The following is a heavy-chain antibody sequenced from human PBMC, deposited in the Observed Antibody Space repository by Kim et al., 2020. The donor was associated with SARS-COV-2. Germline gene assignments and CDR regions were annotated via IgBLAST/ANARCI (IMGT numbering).Heavy chain of an antibody. Sequence: PSLKIRVTISVDTAKNQFTLKLSSVTAADTAVYYCARRRGIRYNLNDSDYWGQGTLVTVSS. D-gene: IGHD1-1*01. V-gene: IGHV4-34*01. J-gene: IGHJ4*02. CDR3: ARRRGIRYNLNDSDY.